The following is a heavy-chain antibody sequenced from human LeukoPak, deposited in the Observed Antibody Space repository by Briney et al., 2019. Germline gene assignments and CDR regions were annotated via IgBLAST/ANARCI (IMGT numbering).Heavy chain of an antibody. Sequence: PSETLSLTCTVSGGSISSGSYYWSWIRQPAGKGLEWIGRIYTSGSTNYNPSLKSRVTISVDTSKKQFSLKLRSVTAADTAVYYCARQDSSGYYYEGYFQHWGQGTLVTVSS. V-gene: IGHV4-61*02. CDR1: GGSISSGSYY. J-gene: IGHJ1*01. CDR3: ARQDSSGYYYEGYFQH. D-gene: IGHD3-22*01. CDR2: IYTSGST.